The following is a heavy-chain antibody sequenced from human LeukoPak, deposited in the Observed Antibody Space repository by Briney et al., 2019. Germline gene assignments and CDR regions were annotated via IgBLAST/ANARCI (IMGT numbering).Heavy chain of an antibody. D-gene: IGHD6-13*01. Sequence: GGSLRLSCAASGFTFSSYGMHWVRQAPGKGLEWVAFIRYDGSNKYYADSVKGRFTISRDNSKNTLYLQMNSLRAEDTAVYYCAKDRSIATAALYYFDYWGQGTLVTVSS. J-gene: IGHJ4*02. CDR1: GFTFSSYG. V-gene: IGHV3-30*02. CDR2: IRYDGSNK. CDR3: AKDRSIATAALYYFDY.